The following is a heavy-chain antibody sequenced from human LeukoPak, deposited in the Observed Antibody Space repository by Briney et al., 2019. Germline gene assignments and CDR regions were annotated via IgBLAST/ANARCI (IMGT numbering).Heavy chain of an antibody. CDR3: ARVLGYDSSGYYYGGGYFDY. V-gene: IGHV1-69*13. D-gene: IGHD3-22*01. Sequence: ASVKVSCKASGTTFSSYAVGWVRQAPGQGLEWMGGIIPMFGTANYAQKFQGRVTITADESASTAYMELTSLRSEDTAVYYCARVLGYDSSGYYYGGGYFDYWGRGTLVSVSS. CDR2: IIPMFGTA. CDR1: GTTFSSYA. J-gene: IGHJ4*02.